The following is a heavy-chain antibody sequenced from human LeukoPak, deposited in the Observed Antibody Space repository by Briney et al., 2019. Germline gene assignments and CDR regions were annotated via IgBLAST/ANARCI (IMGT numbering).Heavy chain of an antibody. CDR1: GFTFSSYG. CDR3: AGLIVGGVTGY. J-gene: IGHJ4*02. CDR2: ISYDGSNK. V-gene: IGHV3-30*03. D-gene: IGHD3-22*01. Sequence: PGRSLRLSCAASGFTFSSYGMHWVRQAPGKGLEWVAVISYDGSNKYYADSVKGRFTISRDNSKNTVYLQMNSLRAEDTAVYYCAGLIVGGVTGYWGQGTLVTVSS.